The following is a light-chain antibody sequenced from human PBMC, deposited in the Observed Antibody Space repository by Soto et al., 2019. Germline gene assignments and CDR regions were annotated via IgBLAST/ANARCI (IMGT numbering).Light chain of an antibody. V-gene: IGKV1-27*01. Sequence: DIHMTQSPSSLSASVGDRVTITCRARQGISNFLAWYQQKPGTVPKLLISDASTLQSGVPSRFSGSGFGTDFTLNISSLQPEDIATYYCQKYSSAPFTFGPGTKVDIK. CDR1: QGISNF. CDR3: QKYSSAPFT. CDR2: DAS. J-gene: IGKJ3*01.